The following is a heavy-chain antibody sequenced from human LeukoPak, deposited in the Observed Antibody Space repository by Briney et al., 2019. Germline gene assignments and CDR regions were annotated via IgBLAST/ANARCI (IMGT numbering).Heavy chain of an antibody. J-gene: IGHJ5*02. D-gene: IGHD6-19*01. CDR2: IHYIRDGP. Sequence: GGSLRLSCVGSGFRFSRYAMSWVRQAPGKGLEWVATIHYIRDGPYYADSVEGRFTISRDDSKNTVYLQMNSLRVEDTAIYYCARCVTGWPNWFAPWGQGTLVTVSS. CDR3: ARCVTGWPNWFAP. V-gene: IGHV3-23*01. CDR1: GFRFSRYA.